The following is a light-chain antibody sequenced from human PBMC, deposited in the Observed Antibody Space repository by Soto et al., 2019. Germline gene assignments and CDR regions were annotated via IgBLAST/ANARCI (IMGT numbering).Light chain of an antibody. CDR2: YNN. CDR1: SSNIGSNT. J-gene: IGLJ2*01. V-gene: IGLV1-44*01. CDR3: AAWDDSLNAVV. Sequence: QLVLTQPPSASGTPGLSVTISCSGSSSNIGSNTVTWYQQLPGTAPKLLIYYNNQRPSGVPDRFSGSKSGTSASLAISGLQSEDEADYYCAAWDDSLNAVVFGGGTKLTVL.